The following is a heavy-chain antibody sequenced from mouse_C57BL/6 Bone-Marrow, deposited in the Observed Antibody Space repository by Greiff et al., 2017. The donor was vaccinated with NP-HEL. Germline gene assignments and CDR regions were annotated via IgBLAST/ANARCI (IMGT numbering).Heavy chain of an antibody. V-gene: IGHV1-55*01. D-gene: IGHD1-1*02. CDR3: ARSWSDY. Sequence: QVQLKQSGAELVKPGASVKMSCKASGYTFTSYWITWVKQRPGQGLEWIGDIYPGSGSTNYNEKFKSKATLTVDTSSSTAYMQLSSLTSEDAAIYYCARSWSDYWGQGTTLTVSS. CDR2: IYPGSGST. J-gene: IGHJ2*01. CDR1: GYTFTSYW.